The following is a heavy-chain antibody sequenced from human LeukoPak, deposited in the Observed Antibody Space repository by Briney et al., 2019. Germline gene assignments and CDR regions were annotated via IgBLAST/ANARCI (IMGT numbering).Heavy chain of an antibody. V-gene: IGHV3-23*01. D-gene: IGHD2-8*02. CDR2: ISGSGGST. Sequence: GGSLRLSCAASGFTFSSYAMSWVRQAPGKGLEWVSAISGSGGSTYYAGSVKGRFTISRDNSKNTLYLQMNSLRAEDTAVYYCAKARPLRHWYYSDYWGQGTLVTVSS. J-gene: IGHJ4*02. CDR3: AKARPLRHWYYSDY. CDR1: GFTFSSYA.